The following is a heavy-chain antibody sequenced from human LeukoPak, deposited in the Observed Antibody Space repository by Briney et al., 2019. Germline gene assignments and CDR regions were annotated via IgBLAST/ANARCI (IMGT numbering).Heavy chain of an antibody. CDR2: ISAYNGNT. Sequence: GASVKVSCXASGYTFTSYGISWVRQAPGQGLEWMGWISAYNGNTNYAQKLQGRVTITADKSTSTAYMELSSLRSEDTAVYYCAAHYYDSSGYSTYWGQGTLVTVSS. V-gene: IGHV1-18*01. CDR1: GYTFTSYG. J-gene: IGHJ4*02. D-gene: IGHD3-22*01. CDR3: AAHYYDSSGYSTY.